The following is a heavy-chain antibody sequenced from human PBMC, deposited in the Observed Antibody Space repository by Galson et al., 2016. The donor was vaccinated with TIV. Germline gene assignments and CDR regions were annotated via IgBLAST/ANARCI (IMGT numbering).Heavy chain of an antibody. CDR1: GYTFTSYD. CDR2: VNPNSGNT. V-gene: IGHV1-8*02. J-gene: IGHJ4*02. CDR3: ARSGDYGDY. Sequence: SVKVSCKASGYTFTSYDINWVRQATGQGLEWMGWVNPNSGNTGYAQKFRGRVTMTRNTSVRTAYMELSSLRSEDTAVNYCARSGDYGDYWGQGTLVTVSS. D-gene: IGHD4-17*01.